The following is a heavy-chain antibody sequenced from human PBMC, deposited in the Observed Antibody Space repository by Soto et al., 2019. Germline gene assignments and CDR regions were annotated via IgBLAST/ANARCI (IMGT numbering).Heavy chain of an antibody. J-gene: IGHJ6*04. D-gene: IGHD2-21*01. CDR3: ARNATEANSVMDV. CDR2: IYYSGST. Sequence: QVQLQESGPGLVKPSQTLSLTCTVSGGSISSGGYYWSWIRQHPGKGLEWIGYIYYSGSTYYNPSLRSQVTISVTRSKTQSPLKLSSVTAADRAGYYGARNATEANSVMDVGGKGTRSPSPQ. CDR1: GGSISSGGYY. V-gene: IGHV4-31*01.